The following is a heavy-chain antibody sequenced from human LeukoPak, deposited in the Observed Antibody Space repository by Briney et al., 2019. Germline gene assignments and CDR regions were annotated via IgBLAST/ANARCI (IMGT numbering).Heavy chain of an antibody. J-gene: IGHJ4*02. Sequence: GGSLRLSCAASGFTFSSYSMNWVRQAPGKGLEWVSSISSSSTYIYYADSVKGRFTISRDNAKNSLCLQMNSLRAEDTAVYYCARDVLGRSGEQLDYWGQGTLVTVSS. CDR3: ARDVLGRSGEQLDY. CDR2: ISSSSTYI. V-gene: IGHV3-21*01. CDR1: GFTFSSYS. D-gene: IGHD3-3*01.